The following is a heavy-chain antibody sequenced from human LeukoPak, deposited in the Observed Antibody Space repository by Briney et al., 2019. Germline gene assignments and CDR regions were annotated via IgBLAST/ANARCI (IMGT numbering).Heavy chain of an antibody. D-gene: IGHD3-10*01. CDR3: ARAGGYYTSGNYLEY. J-gene: IGHJ4*02. CDR2: INPSGGST. Sequence: ASVKVSCKASGYTFTSYYMHWVRQAPGQGLEWMGIINPSGGSTSYAQKFQGRVTMTRDTSTSTVYMELSSLRSEDTAVYYCARAGGYYTSGNYLEYWGQGNLVTVSS. V-gene: IGHV1-46*01. CDR1: GYTFTSYY.